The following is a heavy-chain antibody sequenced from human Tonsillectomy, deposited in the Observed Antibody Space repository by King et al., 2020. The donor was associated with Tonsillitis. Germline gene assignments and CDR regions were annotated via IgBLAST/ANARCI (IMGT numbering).Heavy chain of an antibody. D-gene: IGHD3-16*01. CDR2: ISYDGSNK. V-gene: IGHV3-30*18. Sequence: VQLVESGGGVVQPGRSLRLSCAASGFTFSSYGMHWVRQAPGKGLEWVAVISYDGSNKYYADSVKGRFTISRDNSKNTLYLQMNSLRPEDTAVYYCAKGLYTGYYYYYGMDVWGQGTTVTVSS. CDR1: GFTFSSYG. CDR3: AKGLYTGYYYYYGMDV. J-gene: IGHJ6*02.